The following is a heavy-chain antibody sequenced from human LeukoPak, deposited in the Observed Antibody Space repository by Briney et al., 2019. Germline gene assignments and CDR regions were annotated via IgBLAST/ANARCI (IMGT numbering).Heavy chain of an antibody. CDR3: ARRQIVVVPADNWFDP. CDR1: GYSFTSYW. J-gene: IGHJ5*02. Sequence: GESLQISCKGSGYSFTSYWISWVRQMPGKGLEWMGRIDPSDSYTNYSPSFQGHVTISADKSISTAYLQWGSLKASDTAMYYCARRQIVVVPADNWFDPWGQGTLVTVSS. V-gene: IGHV5-10-1*01. D-gene: IGHD2-2*01. CDR2: IDPSDSYT.